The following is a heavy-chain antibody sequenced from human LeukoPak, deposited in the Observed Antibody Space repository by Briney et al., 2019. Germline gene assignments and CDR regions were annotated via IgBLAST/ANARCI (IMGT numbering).Heavy chain of an antibody. V-gene: IGHV3-23*01. CDR1: GFTFRSYA. CDR2: TSGSGRST. Sequence: TGGSLRLSCAASGFTFRSYAMSWVRQAPGKGLEWVSGTSGSGRSTNYADPVKGRFIISRDNSKNTLYLQMNSLRAEDTAVYYCVKDLREYSSSSDYFDYWGQGTLVTVSS. CDR3: VKDLREYSSSSDYFDY. D-gene: IGHD6-6*01. J-gene: IGHJ4*02.